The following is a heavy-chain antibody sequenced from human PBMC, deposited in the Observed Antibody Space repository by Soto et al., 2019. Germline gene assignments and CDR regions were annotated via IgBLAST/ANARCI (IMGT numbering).Heavy chain of an antibody. CDR1: GFTFSSYG. Sequence: QVQLLESGGGVVQPGRSLRLSCAASGFTFSSYGMHWVRQAPGKGLEWVAVISYDGSNKYYADSVKGRFTISRDNSKNTLYLQMNSLRAEDTAVYYCAKDQWEMTTTLGLDIWGQGTMVTVSS. V-gene: IGHV3-30*18. D-gene: IGHD1-26*01. CDR2: ISYDGSNK. J-gene: IGHJ3*02. CDR3: AKDQWEMTTTLGLDI.